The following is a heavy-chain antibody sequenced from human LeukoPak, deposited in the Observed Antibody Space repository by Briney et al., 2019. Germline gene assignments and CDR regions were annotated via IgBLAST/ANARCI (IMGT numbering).Heavy chain of an antibody. CDR1: GFTFTSYD. D-gene: IGHD6-6*01. CDR2: ISGGGGNT. V-gene: IGHV3-23*01. Sequence: GGSLRLSCAASGFTFTSYDMCWVRQAPGKGLEWVSTISGGGGNTYYADSVKGRFTISRDNSKNSLYLQMNSLRAEDTAVYYCASSGRESYSSSVYWGQGTLVTVSS. CDR3: ASSGRESYSSSVY. J-gene: IGHJ4*02.